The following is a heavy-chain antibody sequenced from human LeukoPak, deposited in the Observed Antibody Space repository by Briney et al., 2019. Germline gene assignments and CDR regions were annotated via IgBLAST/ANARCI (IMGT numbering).Heavy chain of an antibody. CDR2: IMPTFDTA. Sequence: ASVTVSFKASAGSFSSYAFNWVRQAPGQGLEWMGGIMPTFDTANYAQKFQGRVTITTDESTSTAYMEFSSLRSEDTAMYYCATFYSSGYYFLYWGQGTLVTVSS. J-gene: IGHJ4*02. D-gene: IGHD3-22*01. V-gene: IGHV1-69*05. CDR3: ATFYSSGYYFLY. CDR1: AGSFSSYA.